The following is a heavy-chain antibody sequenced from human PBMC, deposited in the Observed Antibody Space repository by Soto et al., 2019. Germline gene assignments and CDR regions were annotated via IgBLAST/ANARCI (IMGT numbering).Heavy chain of an antibody. Sequence: ASVKVSCKASGYTFTGYSMHWVRQAPGQGLEWMGWINPNSGGTNYAQRFQGWVTMTRDTSISTAYMELSGLRSDDTAVYYCARGEDEGGGYLLFLGYYYYGMDVWGQGTTVTVSS. J-gene: IGHJ6*02. V-gene: IGHV1-2*04. CDR1: GYTFTGYS. D-gene: IGHD3-10*01. CDR3: ARGEDEGGGYLLFLGYYYYGMDV. CDR2: INPNSGGT.